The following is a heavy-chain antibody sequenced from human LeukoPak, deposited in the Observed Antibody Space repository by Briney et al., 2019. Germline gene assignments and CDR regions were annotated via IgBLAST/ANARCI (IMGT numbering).Heavy chain of an antibody. D-gene: IGHD1-26*01. J-gene: IGHJ4*02. CDR3: ARDRGTYSIDY. CDR1: GFTFSDYF. Sequence: SGGSLRLSCAASGFTFSDYFLSWIRQAPGKGLEWVSYISFTGSTIYYADSVKGRFTFSRDNAKNSLYLQMNSLRAEDTAVYYCARDRGTYSIDYWGQGTLVTVS. V-gene: IGHV3-11*01. CDR2: ISFTGSTI.